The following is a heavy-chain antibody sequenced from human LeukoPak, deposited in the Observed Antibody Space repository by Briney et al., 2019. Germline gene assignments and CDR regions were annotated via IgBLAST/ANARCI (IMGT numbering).Heavy chain of an antibody. V-gene: IGHV1-24*01. D-gene: IGHD5-18*01. J-gene: IGHJ4*02. CDR1: GYTLTELS. CDR3: ATVIGYSYGYPLDY. CDR2: FDPEDGET. Sequence: ASVKVSCKVSGYTLTELSMHWVRQAPGKGLEWMGGFDPEDGETIYAQKFQGRVTMTGDTSTDTAYMELSSLRSEDTAVYYCATVIGYSYGYPLDYWGQGTLVTVSS.